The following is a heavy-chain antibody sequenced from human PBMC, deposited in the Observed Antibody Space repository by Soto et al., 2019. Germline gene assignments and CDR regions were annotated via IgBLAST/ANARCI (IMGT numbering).Heavy chain of an antibody. CDR1: GGSFSSYA. CDR3: ARDLRAAGRPGMDV. V-gene: IGHV1-69*13. J-gene: IGHJ6*02. CDR2: IIPIVGTG. Sequence: SVKVSCKASGGSFSSYAISWVRQAPGQGLEWMGGIIPIVGTGNYAQNFQGRVTITADESTSTAYMELSSLRSEDTAMYYCARDLRAAGRPGMDVWGQGTPVTVYS. D-gene: IGHD6-13*01.